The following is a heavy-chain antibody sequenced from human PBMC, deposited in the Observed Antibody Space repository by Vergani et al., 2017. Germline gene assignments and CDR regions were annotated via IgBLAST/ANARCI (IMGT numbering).Heavy chain of an antibody. Sequence: EVQLVQSGAEVKKPGESLKISCQISGYSFTNYWIGWVRQMPGKGLEWMGIIHPADSDTRYSPSFQGQVTISVDKSISTAYLQRSSLRASDSAMYYCATPXLRFSYYYYYGMDVWGQGTTVTVSS. CDR3: ATPXLRFSYYYYYGMDV. CDR2: IHPADSDT. V-gene: IGHV5-51*01. D-gene: IGHD5-12*01. J-gene: IGHJ6*02. CDR1: GYSFTNYW.